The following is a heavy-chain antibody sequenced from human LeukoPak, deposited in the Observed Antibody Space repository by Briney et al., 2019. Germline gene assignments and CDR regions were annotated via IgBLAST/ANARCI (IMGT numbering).Heavy chain of an antibody. CDR3: ARDQGTVLLWFGYYMDV. CDR2: IIPIFGTA. D-gene: IGHD3-10*01. Sequence: SVKVSCKASGGTFSSYAINWVRQAPGQGLEWMGGIIPIFGTANYAQKFQGRVTITADESTSTAYMELSSLRSEDTAVYYCARDQGTVLLWFGYYMDVWGKGTTVTVSS. J-gene: IGHJ6*03. V-gene: IGHV1-69*13. CDR1: GGTFSSYA.